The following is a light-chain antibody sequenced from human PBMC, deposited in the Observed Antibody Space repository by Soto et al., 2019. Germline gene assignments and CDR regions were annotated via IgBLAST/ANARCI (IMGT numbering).Light chain of an antibody. V-gene: IGKV3-20*01. CDR3: QPYADSSPT. J-gene: IGKJ4*01. CDR1: HNVTGRF. Sequence: IVLTQSPGTLSLSPGESATLSCRASHNVTGRFLAWYHHKPGQSPRLLRYGASSRATCIPETFSGDGSGTDFTLPISRLEPADFAIYFCQPYADSSPTFGGGTKVESK. CDR2: GAS.